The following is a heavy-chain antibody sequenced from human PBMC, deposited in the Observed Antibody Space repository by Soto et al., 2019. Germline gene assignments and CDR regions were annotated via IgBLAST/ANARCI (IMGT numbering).Heavy chain of an antibody. CDR2: ISSYNGNT. CDR1: GYTFTSYG. J-gene: IGHJ4*02. D-gene: IGHD6-25*01. V-gene: IGHV1-18*01. Sequence: QVQLEQSGAEVKKPGASVKVSCKASGYTFTSYGISWVRQAPGQGLEWMGWISSYNGNTKYAQKLQGRVTMTTDTTTSTASMKVRILMSDDTAVYYAARDAAVGLNDYWGRVALWSVSS. CDR3: ARDAAVGLNDY.